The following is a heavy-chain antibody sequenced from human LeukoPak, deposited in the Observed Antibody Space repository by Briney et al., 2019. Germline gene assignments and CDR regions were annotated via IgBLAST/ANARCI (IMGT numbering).Heavy chain of an antibody. D-gene: IGHD3-22*01. Sequence: GGSLRLSCAASGFTFSSYAMSWVRQAPGKGLEWVSAISGSGGSTYYADSVKGRFTISRDNSKNTLYLQMNSLRAEDTAVYYCAKPYYYASSGYYYYYYMDVWGKGTTVTVSS. J-gene: IGHJ6*03. V-gene: IGHV3-23*01. CDR3: AKPYYYASSGYYYYYYMDV. CDR2: ISGSGGST. CDR1: GFTFSSYA.